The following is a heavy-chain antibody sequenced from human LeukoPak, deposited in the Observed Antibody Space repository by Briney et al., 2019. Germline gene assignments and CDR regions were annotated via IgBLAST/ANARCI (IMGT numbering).Heavy chain of an antibody. CDR2: IYYSGST. Sequence: SETLSLTCTVSGGSISSYYWSWIRQPPGKGLEWIGNIYYSGSTNYNPSLKSRVTISVDTSKNQFSLKLSSVTAADTAVYYCARTSSGHDYWGQGTLVTVSS. J-gene: IGHJ4*02. V-gene: IGHV4-59*01. D-gene: IGHD3-22*01. CDR1: GGSISSYY. CDR3: ARTSSGHDY.